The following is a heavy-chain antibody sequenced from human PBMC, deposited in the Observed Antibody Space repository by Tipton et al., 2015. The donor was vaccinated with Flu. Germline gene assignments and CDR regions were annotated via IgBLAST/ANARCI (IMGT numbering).Heavy chain of an antibody. Sequence: GSLRLSCAASGFSFSSYWMSWVRQAPGKGLEWVANIKQDGSEKYYVDSVKGRFAISRDNANDSLYLQMNSLRAEDTAVYYCAREYSSSSGKAFDIWGQGTMVTVSS. CDR2: IKQDGSEK. V-gene: IGHV3-7*01. CDR3: AREYSSSSGKAFDI. J-gene: IGHJ3*02. D-gene: IGHD6-6*01. CDR1: GFSFSSYW.